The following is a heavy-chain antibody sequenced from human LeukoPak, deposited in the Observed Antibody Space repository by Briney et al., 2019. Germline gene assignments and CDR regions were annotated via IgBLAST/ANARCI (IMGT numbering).Heavy chain of an antibody. CDR2: IYYSRST. V-gene: IGHV4-39*07. CDR3: ARVVGPNTNLLWFGHQFHPYYFDY. CDR1: GGSISSSSYY. Sequence: SETLSLTCTVSGGSISSSSYYWGWIRQPPRKGLEWIGSIYYSRSTYYNPSLKSRVTISVDTSKNQFSLKLSSVTAADTAVYYCARVVGPNTNLLWFGHQFHPYYFDYWGQGTLVTVSS. D-gene: IGHD3-10*01. J-gene: IGHJ4*02.